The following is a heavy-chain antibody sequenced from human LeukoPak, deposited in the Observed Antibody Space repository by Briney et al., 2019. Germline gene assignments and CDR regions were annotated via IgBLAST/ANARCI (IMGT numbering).Heavy chain of an antibody. CDR2: ISGSGGST. V-gene: IGHV3-23*01. Sequence: PGGSLRLSCAASGFTFSSYAMSWVRQAPGKGLEWVSAISGSGGSTYYADSVKGRFTISRDNSKNTLYLQMNSLRAEDTAVYYCAKDQLDLPYYYYGMDVWGQGTTVTVSS. CDR3: AKDQLDLPYYYYGMDV. CDR1: GFTFSSYA. J-gene: IGHJ6*02. D-gene: IGHD6-13*01.